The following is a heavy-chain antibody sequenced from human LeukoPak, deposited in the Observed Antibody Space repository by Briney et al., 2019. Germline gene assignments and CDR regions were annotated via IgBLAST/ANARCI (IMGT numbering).Heavy chain of an antibody. V-gene: IGHV4-30-4*08. CDR2: IYYSGST. J-gene: IGHJ5*02. CDR1: GGSISSGDYY. D-gene: IGHD3-22*01. CDR3: ARVGDGYYYDSSGYYYVAFAP. Sequence: PSETLSLTCTVSGGSISSGDYYWSWIRQPPGKGLEWIGYIYYSGSTYYNPSLKSRVTISVDTSKNQFSLKLSSVTAADTAVYYCARVGDGYYYDSSGYYYVAFAPWGQGTLVTVSS.